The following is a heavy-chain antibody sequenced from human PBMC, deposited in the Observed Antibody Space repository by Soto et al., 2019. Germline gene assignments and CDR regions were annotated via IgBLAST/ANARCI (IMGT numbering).Heavy chain of an antibody. V-gene: IGHV3-21*01. CDR2: ISSSSSYI. CDR1: GFAFSSYS. Sequence: GGSLRLSCAASGFAFSSYSMNWVRQAPGKGLEWVSSISSSSSYIYYADSVKGRFTISRDNAKNSLYLQMNSLRAEDTAVYYCAKGPHSSSSLIRGDFDYWGQGTLVTVSS. D-gene: IGHD6-6*01. CDR3: AKGPHSSSSLIRGDFDY. J-gene: IGHJ4*02.